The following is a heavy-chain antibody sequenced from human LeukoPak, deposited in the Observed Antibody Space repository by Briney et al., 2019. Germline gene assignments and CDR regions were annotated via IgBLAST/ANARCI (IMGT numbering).Heavy chain of an antibody. Sequence: GGSLRLSCAASGFTFSSYAMSWVRQAPGKGLEWVSAISGSGGSIYYADSVKGRFTISRDNAKNSLYLQMNSLGAEDTAVYYCARLSGNDAFDIWGQGTMVTVSS. CDR1: GFTFSSYA. CDR2: ISGSGGSI. J-gene: IGHJ3*02. V-gene: IGHV3-23*01. CDR3: ARLSGNDAFDI. D-gene: IGHD4-23*01.